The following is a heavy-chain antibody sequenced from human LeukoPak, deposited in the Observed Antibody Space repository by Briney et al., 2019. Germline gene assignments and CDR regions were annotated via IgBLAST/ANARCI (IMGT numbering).Heavy chain of an antibody. V-gene: IGHV3-43D*04. Sequence: GGSLRLSCAASGFTFDDYAMHWVRQAPGKGLEWVSLISRNGGRTYYADSVKGRFTISRDNSKNSVYLQMNSLRAEDTAFYYCGKAGFGPGWEVEYWGQGTLVTVS. CDR1: GFTFDDYA. CDR3: GKAGFGPGWEVEY. J-gene: IGHJ4*02. CDR2: ISRNGGRT. D-gene: IGHD3-10*01.